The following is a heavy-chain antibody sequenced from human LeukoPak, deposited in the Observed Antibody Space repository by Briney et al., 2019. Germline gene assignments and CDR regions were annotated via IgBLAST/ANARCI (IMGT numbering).Heavy chain of an antibody. J-gene: IGHJ6*03. CDR1: GGSFSGYY. Sequence: SETLSLTCAVYGGSFSGYYWSWIRQPPGKGLEWIGEINHSGSTNYNPSLKSRVTISVDTSKKQFSLKLSSVTAADTAVYYCARHGNRYYYYYMDVWGEGTTVSISS. CDR3: ARHGNRYYYYYMDV. D-gene: IGHD1-14*01. CDR2: INHSGST. V-gene: IGHV4-34*01.